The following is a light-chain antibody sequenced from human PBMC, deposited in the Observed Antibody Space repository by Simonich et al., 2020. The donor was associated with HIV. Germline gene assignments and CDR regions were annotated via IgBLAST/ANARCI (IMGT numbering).Light chain of an antibody. V-gene: IGKV4-1*01. CDR1: QSVLYSSNNKNY. J-gene: IGKJ1*01. CDR2: WAS. Sequence: DIVMTQSPDSLAVSLGERATINCKSSQSVLYSSNNKNYLAWYQQKPGQPPKLLIYWASTRESGVPYRVSGSGSGTDFTLTISSLQAEDVAVYYCQQYYSTPRTFGQGTKVEIK. CDR3: QQYYSTPRT.